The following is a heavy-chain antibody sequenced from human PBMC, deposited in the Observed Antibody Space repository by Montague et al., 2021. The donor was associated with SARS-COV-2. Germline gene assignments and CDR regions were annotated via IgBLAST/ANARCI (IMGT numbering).Heavy chain of an antibody. D-gene: IGHD6-13*01. V-gene: IGHV4-31*03. Sequence: TLSLTCIVSGGSISSGGYYWSWIRQHPGKGLEWIGYIYYSGSTYYNPSLKSRLSISLDTSKNHFSLRLSSVTAADTAVYYCARSESPSYSSSPFDYWGQGTPVTVSS. CDR1: GGSISSGGYY. CDR3: ARSESPSYSSSPFDY. CDR2: IYYSGST. J-gene: IGHJ4*02.